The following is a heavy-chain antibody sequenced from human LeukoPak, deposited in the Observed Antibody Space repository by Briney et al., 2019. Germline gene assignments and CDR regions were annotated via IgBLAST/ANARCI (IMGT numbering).Heavy chain of an antibody. Sequence: AGGPLRLPCPGLEFTVTSTYMDWFRKAPGKGLKWVSVIYNDDTTYYADSVKGRFTISRDNSKNTLYLQMNGLRAEDAAIYYCARESPSGGTQYFDYWGQGTLVTVSS. D-gene: IGHD2-15*01. CDR2: IYNDDTT. CDR1: EFTVTSTY. CDR3: ARESPSGGTQYFDY. V-gene: IGHV3-66*01. J-gene: IGHJ4*02.